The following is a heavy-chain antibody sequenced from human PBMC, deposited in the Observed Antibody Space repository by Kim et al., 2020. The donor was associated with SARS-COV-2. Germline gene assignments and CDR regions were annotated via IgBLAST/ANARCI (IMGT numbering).Heavy chain of an antibody. CDR2: INPDGSNT. CDR1: GFTFRSYW. V-gene: IGHV3-74*03. CDR3: ARTSGRGWFDP. Sequence: GGSLRLSCATSGFTFRSYWMHWVRQAPGKGLVWVSHINPDGSNTEYADSVKGRATISRDNAKNSLYLQINGLRAEDAAMYYCARTSGRGWFDPWGQGALV. J-gene: IGHJ5*02. D-gene: IGHD3-10*01.